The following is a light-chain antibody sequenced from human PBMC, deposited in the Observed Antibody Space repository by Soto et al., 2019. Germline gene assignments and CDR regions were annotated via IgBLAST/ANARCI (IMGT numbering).Light chain of an antibody. CDR1: RANIGSNY. CDR2: RAD. J-gene: IGLJ2*01. V-gene: IGLV1-47*01. CDR3: AAWDDNLSGLV. Sequence: QSVLTQPPSASGTPGQTVTISCSGWRANIGSNYVYWYHQLPGAAPRLLMYRADQRPSGVPDRFSGSKSGTSASLAISGLRSEDEADYYCAAWDDNLSGLVFGGGTKRTVL.